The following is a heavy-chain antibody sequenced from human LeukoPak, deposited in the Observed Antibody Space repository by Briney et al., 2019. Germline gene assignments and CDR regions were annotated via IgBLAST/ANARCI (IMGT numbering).Heavy chain of an antibody. CDR2: IYSGGST. Sequence: PGGSLRLSCAASGFTVSSNYMSWVRQAPGRGLEWVSVIYSGGSTYYADSVKGRFTISRDNSKNTLYLQMNSLRAEDTAVYYCARDRRRVSSYFGYFDLWGRGTLVTVSS. CDR3: ARDRRRVSSYFGYFDL. D-gene: IGHD5-18*01. CDR1: GFTVSSNY. J-gene: IGHJ2*01. V-gene: IGHV3-53*01.